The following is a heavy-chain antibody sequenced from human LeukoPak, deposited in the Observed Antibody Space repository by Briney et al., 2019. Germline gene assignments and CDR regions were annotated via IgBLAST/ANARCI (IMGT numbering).Heavy chain of an antibody. CDR2: LCGSGDTT. CDR3: AKVAPYGNYVFDY. CDR1: GLTFSSYA. D-gene: IGHD1-7*01. Sequence: GGSLTLSCAASGLTFSSYAMSWVRQAPGKGLEWVSGLCGSGDTTYHADSVRGRFTIPRDNPKNTLSLQINSLGAEDAAVYYCAKVAPYGNYVFDYWGQGSQVSVSS. V-gene: IGHV3-23*01. J-gene: IGHJ4*02.